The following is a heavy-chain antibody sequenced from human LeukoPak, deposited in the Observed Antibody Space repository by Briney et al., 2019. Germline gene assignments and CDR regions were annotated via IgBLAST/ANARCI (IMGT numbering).Heavy chain of an antibody. D-gene: IGHD2/OR15-2a*01. J-gene: IGHJ4*02. Sequence: GGSLRLSCAASGLTMSNAWMSWVRQAPGKGLEWVGHILRKSHGGRADYDAAVKGRFTISRDDSKNMLYLQMNSLTTEDTGVYYYSTVRDPESDYWGQGTLVTVSS. CDR2: ILRKSHGGRA. CDR1: GLTMSNAW. CDR3: STVRDPESDY. V-gene: IGHV3-15*01.